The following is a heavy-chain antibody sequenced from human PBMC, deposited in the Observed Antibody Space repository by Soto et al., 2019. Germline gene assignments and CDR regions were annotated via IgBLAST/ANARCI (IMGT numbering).Heavy chain of an antibody. CDR1: GFTFSSYG. J-gene: IGHJ3*02. CDR3: AKGSSRFLEWLLDDDSFDI. D-gene: IGHD3-3*01. Sequence: QVQLVESGGGVVQPWRSLRLSCAASGFTFSSYGMHWVRQAPGKGLEWVAVISYDGSNKYYADSVKGRFTISRDNSKNKMYLQMSSLRAEATAVYYCAKGSSRFLEWLLDDDSFDIWGQGTMVTVSS. CDR2: ISYDGSNK. V-gene: IGHV3-30*18.